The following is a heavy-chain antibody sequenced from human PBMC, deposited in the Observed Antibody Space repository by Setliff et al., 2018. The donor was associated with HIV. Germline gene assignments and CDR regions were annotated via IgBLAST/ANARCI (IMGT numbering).Heavy chain of an antibody. V-gene: IGHV4-4*09. CDR2: ISSSGTT. D-gene: IGHD2-21*01. CDR3: ARLGRAIDDGGSSLRLDF. J-gene: IGHJ4*02. Sequence: SETLSLTCVVSDDSFTNYDWTWIRQSPGKALEWIGYISSSGTTTYNPSLRSRVTISIETSNTRFSLWLRSATAADTATYFCARLGRAIDDGGSSLRLDFWGQGMLVTVSS. CDR1: DDSFTNYD.